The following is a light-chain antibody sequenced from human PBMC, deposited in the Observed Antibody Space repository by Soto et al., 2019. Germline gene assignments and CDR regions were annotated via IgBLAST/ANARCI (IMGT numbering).Light chain of an antibody. J-gene: IGKJ5*01. V-gene: IGKV3-11*01. CDR2: DAS. CDR1: QSVSSH. CDR3: QQHSNWPPIT. Sequence: EIVLTQSPATLSVSPGERATLSCRASQSVSSHLAWYQQKPGQAPRLLIYDASNRATGIPARFSGSGSGTDFTLTISSLEPEDFAVYYCQQHSNWPPITFGQGTRLDIK.